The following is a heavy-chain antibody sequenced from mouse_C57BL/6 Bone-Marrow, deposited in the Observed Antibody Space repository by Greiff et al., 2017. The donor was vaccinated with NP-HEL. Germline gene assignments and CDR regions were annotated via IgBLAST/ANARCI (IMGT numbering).Heavy chain of an antibody. V-gene: IGHV1-69*01. D-gene: IGHD2-13*01. CDR2: IDPSASYT. CDR3: ARDGTCDVWYFDV. J-gene: IGHJ1*03. Sequence: QVQLQQPGAELVMPGASVKLSCKASGYTFTSYWMHWVKQRPGQGLEWIGEIDPSASYTNYNQKFKGKSTLTVDKSSSTAYMQLSSLTSEDSAVYYCARDGTCDVWYFDVWGTGTTVTVSS. CDR1: GYTFTSYW.